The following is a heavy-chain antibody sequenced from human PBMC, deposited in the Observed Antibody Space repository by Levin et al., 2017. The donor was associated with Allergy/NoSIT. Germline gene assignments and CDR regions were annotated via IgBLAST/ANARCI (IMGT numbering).Heavy chain of an antibody. CDR1: GYTFTSYY. J-gene: IGHJ4*02. CDR2: INPSGGST. V-gene: IGHV1-46*01. D-gene: IGHD3-10*01. Sequence: AASVKVSCKASGYTFTSYYMHWVRQAPGQGLEWMGIINPSGGSTSYAQKFQGRVTMTRDTSTSTVYMELSSLRSEDTAVYYCARVFRYYYGSGERYYFDYWGQGTLVTVSS. CDR3: ARVFRYYYGSGERYYFDY.